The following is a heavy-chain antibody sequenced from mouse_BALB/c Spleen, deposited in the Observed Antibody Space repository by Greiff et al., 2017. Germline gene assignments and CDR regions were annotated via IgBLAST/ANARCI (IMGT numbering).Heavy chain of an antibody. V-gene: IGHV1-9*01. CDR1: GYTFSSYW. CDR2: ILPGSGST. CDR3: ARSITTVPFAY. D-gene: IGHD1-1*01. Sequence: QVQLQQSGAELMKPGASVKISCKATGYTFSSYWIEWVKQRPGHGLEWIGEILPGSGSTNYNEKFKGKATFTADTSSNTAYMQLSSLTSEDSAVYYCARSITTVPFAYWGQGTLVTVSA. J-gene: IGHJ3*01.